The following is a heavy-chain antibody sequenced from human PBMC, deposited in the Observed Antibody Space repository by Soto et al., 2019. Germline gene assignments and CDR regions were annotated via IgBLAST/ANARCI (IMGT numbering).Heavy chain of an antibody. Sequence: SGFTFSSYGMHWVRQAPGKGLEWVAVISYDGSNKYYADSVKGRFTISRDNSKNTLYLQMNSLRAEDTAVYYCAVGYCSSTSCYAPRLYYYGMDVWGQGTTVTVSS. CDR3: AVGYCSSTSCYAPRLYYYGMDV. CDR1: GFTFSSYG. V-gene: IGHV3-30*03. J-gene: IGHJ6*02. D-gene: IGHD2-2*01. CDR2: ISYDGSNK.